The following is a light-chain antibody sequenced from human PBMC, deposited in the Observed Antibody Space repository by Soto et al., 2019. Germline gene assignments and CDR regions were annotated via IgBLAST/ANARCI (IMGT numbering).Light chain of an antibody. J-gene: IGKJ4*01. CDR2: AAS. CDR3: QPYNPRSIA. Sequence: DIQMIQSPATLSASVGDRITITCRASENIFKYVAWYRQTSGSAPNLLIYAASDLESGVPSRFSGSGSGTEFRLPIRNLPPNDSATYYCQPYNPRSIAFGGGTKVDVK. V-gene: IGKV1-5*01. CDR1: ENIFKY.